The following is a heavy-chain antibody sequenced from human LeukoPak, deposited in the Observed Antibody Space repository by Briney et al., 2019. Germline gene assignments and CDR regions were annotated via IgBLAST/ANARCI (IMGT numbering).Heavy chain of an antibody. CDR3: ARGDPIYDSSGYCDAFDI. D-gene: IGHD3-22*01. V-gene: IGHV4-59*01. J-gene: IGHJ3*02. CDR2: IYYSGST. Sequence: SETLSLTCTVSGGSISSYYWSWIRQPPGKGLEGIGYIYYSGSTNYNPSLKSRVTISVDTSKNQFSLKLSSVTAADTAVYYCARGDPIYDSSGYCDAFDIWGQGTMVTVSS. CDR1: GGSISSYY.